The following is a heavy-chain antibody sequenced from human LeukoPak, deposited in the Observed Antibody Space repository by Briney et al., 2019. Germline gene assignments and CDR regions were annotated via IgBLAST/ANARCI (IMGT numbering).Heavy chain of an antibody. D-gene: IGHD2-15*01. Sequence: SETLSLTCTVSGGSISTYHWNWIRQPAGKGLEWIGRIYTGGYTNYNPSVKSRVTMSVDTSKNQFSLKLSSVTAADTAVYYCATDCSGSSCYPAGFDYWGQGILVTVSS. CDR1: GGSISTYH. J-gene: IGHJ4*02. CDR3: ATDCSGSSCYPAGFDY. CDR2: IYTGGYT. V-gene: IGHV4-4*07.